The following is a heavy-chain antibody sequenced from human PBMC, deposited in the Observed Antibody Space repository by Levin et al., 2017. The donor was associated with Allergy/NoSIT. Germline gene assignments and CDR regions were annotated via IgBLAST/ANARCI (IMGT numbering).Heavy chain of an antibody. V-gene: IGHV4-39*07. CDR3: AGEPNSPYYYHYGLDV. Sequence: TASETLSLTCTVSGGSISDDSYYWAWVRQPPGKGLEWIGSIYYDGSAYYNPSLKTRLTISVDTSKNQFSLRVNSVTAADTAVYYCAGEPNSPYYYHYGLDVWGQGTTVTVSS. CDR2: IYYDGSA. D-gene: IGHD2/OR15-2a*01. CDR1: GGSISDDSYY. J-gene: IGHJ6*02.